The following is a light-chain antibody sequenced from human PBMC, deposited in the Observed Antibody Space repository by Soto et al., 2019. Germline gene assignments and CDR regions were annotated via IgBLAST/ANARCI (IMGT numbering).Light chain of an antibody. Sequence: EIVMTQSPVTLSVSPGERAILSCRASQSVRTNLAWYQQKLGQPPRLLIYDASTRATGIPARFSGSGSGTEFALSISSLPSDDFATYYCQQYDGWPPGYTFGQGTKLESK. CDR1: QSVRTN. CDR3: QQYDGWPPGYT. J-gene: IGKJ2*01. CDR2: DAS. V-gene: IGKV3-15*01.